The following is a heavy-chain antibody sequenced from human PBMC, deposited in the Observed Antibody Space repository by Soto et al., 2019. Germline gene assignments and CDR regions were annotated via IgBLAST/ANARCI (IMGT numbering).Heavy chain of an antibody. D-gene: IGHD3-22*01. CDR2: ISSSSSYI. CDR1: GFTFSSYS. V-gene: IGHV3-21*01. Sequence: GGSLRLSCAASGFTFSSYSMNWVRQAPGKGLEWVSSISSSSSYIYYADSVKGRFTISRDNAKNSLYLQMNSLRAEDTAVYYCAREPPNYYDSSGPQGDFDYWGQGTLVTVSS. CDR3: AREPPNYYDSSGPQGDFDY. J-gene: IGHJ4*02.